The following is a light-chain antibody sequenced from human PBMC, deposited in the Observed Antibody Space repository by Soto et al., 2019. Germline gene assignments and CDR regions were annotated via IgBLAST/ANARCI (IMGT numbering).Light chain of an antibody. Sequence: QSALTQPASVSGSPGQSITISCTGTSSDVGTYNYVSWYQQHPGKAPKVMIFEVTNRPSGVSNRFSGSKSGNTASLTISGLQAEDEADYYCSSYISSSTLLYVFGTGTKVTVL. CDR1: SSDVGTYNY. J-gene: IGLJ1*01. CDR2: EVT. CDR3: SSYISSSTLLYV. V-gene: IGLV2-14*01.